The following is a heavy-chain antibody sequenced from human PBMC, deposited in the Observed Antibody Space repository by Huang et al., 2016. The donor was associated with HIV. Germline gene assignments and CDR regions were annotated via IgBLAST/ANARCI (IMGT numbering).Heavy chain of an antibody. CDR1: GGSISSSSYY. V-gene: IGHV4-39*01. CDR2: IYHSGTN. D-gene: IGHD6-13*01. CDR3: AAHGRIVGIPAAPLRFDP. J-gene: IGHJ5*02. Sequence: QLQLQESGPGLVKPSETLSLTCTVSGGSISSSSYYWGWIRQPPGKGLEWIGSIYHSGTNYYKPSLKRRVTISVDTSRTQFSLKLSSVTAADTAVYYCAAHGRIVGIPAAPLRFDPWGQGTLVTVSS.